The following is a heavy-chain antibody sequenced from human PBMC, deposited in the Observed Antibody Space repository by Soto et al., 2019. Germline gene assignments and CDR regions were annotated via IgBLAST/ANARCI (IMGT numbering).Heavy chain of an antibody. CDR3: ARAFNNSGGTPHYFDY. J-gene: IGHJ4*02. CDR1: GYTFTSYG. CDR2: ISAYNGNT. Sequence: GASVKVSCKASGYTFTSYGSSWVRQAPKQGLEWMGWISAYNGNTNYAQKLQGRVTMTTDTSTSTAYTELRSLRSDDTAVYYCARAFNNSGGTPHYFDYWGQGTLVT. V-gene: IGHV1-18*01. D-gene: IGHD2-15*01.